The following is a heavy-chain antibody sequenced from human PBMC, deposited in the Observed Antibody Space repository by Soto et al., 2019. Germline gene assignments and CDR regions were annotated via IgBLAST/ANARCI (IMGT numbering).Heavy chain of an antibody. CDR2: IIPIFGTA. D-gene: IGHD6-6*01. CDR3: ARDLQLARFYYYYYGMDV. CDR1: GGTFSSYA. V-gene: IGHV1-69*06. J-gene: IGHJ6*02. Sequence: SVKVSCKASGGTFSSYAISWVRQAPGQGLEWMGGIIPIFGTANYAQKFQGRVTITADKSTSTAYMELSSLRSEDTAVYYCARDLQLARFYYYYYGMDVWGQGTTVTVSS.